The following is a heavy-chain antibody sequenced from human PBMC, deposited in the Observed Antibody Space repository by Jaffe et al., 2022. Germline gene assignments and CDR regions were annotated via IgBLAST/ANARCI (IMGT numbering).Heavy chain of an antibody. Sequence: EVQLVESGGVVVQPGGSLRLSCAASGFTFDDYAMHWVRQAPGKGLEWVSLISWDGGSTYYADSVKGRFTISRDNSKNSLYLQMNSLRAEDTALYYCAKEQRGYSGYDYYYYYYMDVWGKGTTVTVSS. J-gene: IGHJ6*03. CDR1: GFTFDDYA. CDR3: AKEQRGYSGYDYYYYYYMDV. D-gene: IGHD5-12*01. CDR2: ISWDGGST. V-gene: IGHV3-43D*04.